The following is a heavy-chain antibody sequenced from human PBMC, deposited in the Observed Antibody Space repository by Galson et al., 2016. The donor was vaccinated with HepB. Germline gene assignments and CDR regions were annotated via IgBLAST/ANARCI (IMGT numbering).Heavy chain of an antibody. CDR1: GFTFSSYA. V-gene: IGHV3-30-3*01. CDR2: ISYDGSNE. D-gene: IGHD5-18*01. J-gene: IGHJ6*02. CDR3: VRPEGIQLWSPHYYYYYGMDV. Sequence: SLRLSCAASGFTFSSYAMHWVRQAPGKGLEWVAVISYDGSNEYYTDFVKGRFLISRDNSKNTLYLQMNSLRAEDTAVYYCVRPEGIQLWSPHYYYYYGMDVWGQGTTVTVSS.